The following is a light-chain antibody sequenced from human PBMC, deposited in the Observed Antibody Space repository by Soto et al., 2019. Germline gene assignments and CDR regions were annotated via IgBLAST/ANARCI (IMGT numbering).Light chain of an antibody. CDR3: QQSYSPPPIT. J-gene: IGKJ5*01. CDR2: AAS. CDR1: QRIGSF. V-gene: IGKV1-39*01. Sequence: DIQMTQSPSSLSASVGDRVTITCLASQRIGSFLNWYQQKPGKAPQLLIYAASTLQRGVPSRFSGSGSGTDFTLTIGSLQPEDSATYYCQQSYSPPPITFGQGTRLEI.